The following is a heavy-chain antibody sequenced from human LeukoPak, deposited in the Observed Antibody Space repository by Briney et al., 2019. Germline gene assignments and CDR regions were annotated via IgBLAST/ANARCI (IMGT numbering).Heavy chain of an antibody. D-gene: IGHD2-21*01. CDR1: GFTLSSYG. J-gene: IGHJ5*02. Sequence: GRSLRLSCAASGFTLSSYGMHWVRQAPGKGLEWVAVISYDGSNKYYADSVKGRFTISRDNSKNTLYLQMNSLRAEDTAVYYCAKDRKGGHNNWFDPWGQGTLVTVSS. CDR3: AKDRKGGHNNWFDP. CDR2: ISYDGSNK. V-gene: IGHV3-30*18.